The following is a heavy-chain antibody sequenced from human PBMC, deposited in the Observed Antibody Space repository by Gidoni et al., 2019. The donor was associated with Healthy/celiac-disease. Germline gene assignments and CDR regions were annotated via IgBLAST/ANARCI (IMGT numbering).Heavy chain of an antibody. D-gene: IGHD2-2*01. CDR2: IYYSGST. CDR1: GGSISSYY. J-gene: IGHJ6*02. V-gene: IGHV4-59*01. Sequence: QVQLQESRPGLVKPSETLSLTCTVSGGSISSYYWSWIRQPPGKGLEWIGYIYYSGSTNYNPSLKSRVTISVDTSKNQFSLKLSSVTAADTAVYYCARVRGGCSSTSCYDYYYGMDVWGQGTTVTVSS. CDR3: ARVRGGCSSTSCYDYYYGMDV.